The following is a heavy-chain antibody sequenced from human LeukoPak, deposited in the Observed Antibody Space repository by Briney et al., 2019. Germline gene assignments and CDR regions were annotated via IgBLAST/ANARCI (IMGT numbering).Heavy chain of an antibody. CDR1: GFTFSDYY. Sequence: GGSLRLSCAASGFTFSDYYMSWIRQAPGKGLEWVSYISSSGSTIYYADSVKGRFTISRDNAKNSLYLQMNSLRAEDTALYYCARVPPSDYGDYVTFDYWGQGTLVTVSS. V-gene: IGHV3-11*01. CDR3: ARVPPSDYGDYVTFDY. J-gene: IGHJ4*02. CDR2: ISSSGSTI. D-gene: IGHD4-17*01.